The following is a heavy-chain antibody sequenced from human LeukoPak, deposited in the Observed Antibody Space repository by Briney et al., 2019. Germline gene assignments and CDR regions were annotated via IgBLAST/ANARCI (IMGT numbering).Heavy chain of an antibody. Sequence: GGSLRLSCAASGFILSNHWMTWVRQAPGKGPEWVANMNKDGSEKYYVDSVKGRFTISRDTAKNSLYLQMNNLRAEDTALYYCARNNDMNVWGQGTTVIVSS. CDR3: ARNNDMNV. CDR1: GFILSNHW. V-gene: IGHV3-7*03. J-gene: IGHJ6*02. D-gene: IGHD1/OR15-1a*01. CDR2: MNKDGSEK.